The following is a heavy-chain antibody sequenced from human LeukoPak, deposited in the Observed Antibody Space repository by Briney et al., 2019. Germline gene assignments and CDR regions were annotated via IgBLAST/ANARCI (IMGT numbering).Heavy chain of an antibody. J-gene: IGHJ4*02. CDR2: IYYSGST. CDR3: ARGARATTWYYFDY. Sequence: PSETLSLTCTVSGGSFSSGSYYWSWIRQPPGKGLEWIGYIYYSGSTNYNPSLKSRVTISVDTSKNQFSLKLSSVTAADTAVYYCARGARATTWYYFDYWGQGTLVTVSS. CDR1: GGSFSSGSYY. V-gene: IGHV4-61*01. D-gene: IGHD1-26*01.